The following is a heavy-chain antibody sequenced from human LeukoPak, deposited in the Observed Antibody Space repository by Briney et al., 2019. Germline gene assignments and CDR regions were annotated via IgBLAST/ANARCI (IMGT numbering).Heavy chain of an antibody. V-gene: IGHV1-46*01. D-gene: IGHD3-9*01. CDR3: ARADYDILTGCGMDV. J-gene: IGHJ6*02. CDR2: INPSGGST. CDR1: GYTFTSYY. Sequence: ASVKDSCKASGYTFTSYYMHWVRQAPGQGLEWMGIINPSGGSTSYAQKFQGRVTMTRDTSTSTVYMELSSLRSEDTAVYYCARADYDILTGCGMDVWGQGTTVTVSS.